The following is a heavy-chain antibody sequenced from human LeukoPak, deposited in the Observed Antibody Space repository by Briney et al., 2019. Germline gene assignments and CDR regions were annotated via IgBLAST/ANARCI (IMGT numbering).Heavy chain of an antibody. CDR2: IYSGGTT. CDR3: ARDRGGSYYFAY. CDR1: GFTVSSNY. D-gene: IGHD2-15*01. J-gene: IGHJ4*02. Sequence: GGSLRLSCAASGFTVSSNYMSWVRQAPGKGLEWVSVIYSGGTTYYADSVKGRFTISRDNSKNTLYLQMNSLRAEDTAVYYCARDRGGSYYFAYWGQGTLVTVSS. V-gene: IGHV3-53*01.